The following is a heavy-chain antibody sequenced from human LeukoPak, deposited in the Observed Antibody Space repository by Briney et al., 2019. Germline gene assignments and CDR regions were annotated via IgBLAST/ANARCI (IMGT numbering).Heavy chain of an antibody. CDR1: GYTFTDYY. J-gene: IGHJ6*02. D-gene: IGHD6-13*01. CDR3: ANTAAAGTPFYYGMDV. Sequence: ASVTVSCKASGYTFTDYYIHWARQAPGQGLEWMGWINPNSGGTNYAQIFQDRVTMTRDTSIRTAYMELSRLRSDDTAVFDCANTAAAGTPFYYGMDVWGQGTTVTVSS. V-gene: IGHV1-2*02. CDR2: INPNSGGT.